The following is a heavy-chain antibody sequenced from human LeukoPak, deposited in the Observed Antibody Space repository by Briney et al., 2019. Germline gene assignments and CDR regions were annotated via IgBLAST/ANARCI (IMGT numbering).Heavy chain of an antibody. J-gene: IGHJ4*02. CDR3: AGSRDGYNPKQY. CDR2: IYTSGST. V-gene: IGHV4-4*09. CDR1: GGSISSYY. Sequence: SETLSFTCTVSGGSISSYYWSWIRQPPGKGLEWIGYIYTSGSTNYNPSLKSRVTISVDTSKNQFSLKLSSVTAADTAVYYCAGSRDGYNPKQYWGQGTLVTVSS. D-gene: IGHD5-24*01.